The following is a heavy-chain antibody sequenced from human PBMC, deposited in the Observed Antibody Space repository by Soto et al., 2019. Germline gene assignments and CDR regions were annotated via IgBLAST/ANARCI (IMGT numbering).Heavy chain of an antibody. D-gene: IGHD3-9*01. Sequence: GGSLRLSCAASGFTFSDYYMSWIRQAPGKGLEWVSYISSSSSYTNYADSVKGRFTISRDNAKNSLYLQMNSLRAEDTAVYYCARILGGDNYDILTGYFGPPPFTYGMDVWGQGTTVTVSS. CDR3: ARILGGDNYDILTGYFGPPPFTYGMDV. V-gene: IGHV3-11*06. CDR2: ISSSSSYT. CDR1: GFTFSDYY. J-gene: IGHJ6*02.